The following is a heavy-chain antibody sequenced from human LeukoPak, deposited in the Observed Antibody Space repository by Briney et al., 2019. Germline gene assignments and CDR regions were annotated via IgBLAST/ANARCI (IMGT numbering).Heavy chain of an antibody. CDR1: GGSISSYY. V-gene: IGHV4-59*08. Sequence: SETLSLTCTVSGGSISSYYWSWIRQPPGKGLEWIGYIYYSGSTNYNPSLKSRVTISVDTSKNQFSLKLSSVTAADTAMYYCARHGEGDNDWYRFDYWGQGTLVTVSS. CDR2: IYYSGST. D-gene: IGHD3-9*01. J-gene: IGHJ4*02. CDR3: ARHGEGDNDWYRFDY.